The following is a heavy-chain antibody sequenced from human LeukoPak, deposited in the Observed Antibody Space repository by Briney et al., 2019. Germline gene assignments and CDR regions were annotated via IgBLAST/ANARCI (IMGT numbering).Heavy chain of an antibody. CDR3: AKEGTAMASSYFDY. V-gene: IGHV3-30*09. CDR2: ISHDGTVQ. Sequence: QPGGSLRLSCAASGFTFSSYAMHWVRQAPGKGLEWVAVISHDGTVQHYADSVKGRFAISRDNSDNTLSLQMNSLRDEDTAMYYCAKEGTAMASSYFDYWGQGTLITVSS. J-gene: IGHJ4*02. D-gene: IGHD5-18*01. CDR1: GFTFSSYA.